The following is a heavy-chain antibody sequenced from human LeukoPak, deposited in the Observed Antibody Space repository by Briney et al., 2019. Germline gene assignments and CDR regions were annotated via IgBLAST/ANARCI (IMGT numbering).Heavy chain of an antibody. D-gene: IGHD2-8*01. J-gene: IGHJ6*02. CDR1: GYTFTSHD. Sequence: ASVKVSCKASGYTFTSHDIIWVRQATGQGLEWMGWMNPNSGNTGYAQKFQGRVTMTRNTSISTAYMELSSLRSEDTAVYYCAREGRMLLDYYYYYGMDVWGQGTTVTVSS. CDR2: MNPNSGNT. CDR3: AREGRMLLDYYYYYGMDV. V-gene: IGHV1-8*01.